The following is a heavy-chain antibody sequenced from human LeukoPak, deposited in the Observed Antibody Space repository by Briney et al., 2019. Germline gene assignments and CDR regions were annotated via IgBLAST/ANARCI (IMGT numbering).Heavy chain of an antibody. CDR1: GYSISSGYY. V-gene: IGHV4-38-2*01. CDR2: IYQSGST. CDR3: ARRVFPNYFDF. D-gene: IGHD2-8*01. Sequence: SETLSLTCAVSGYSISSGYYWGWIRQPPGKGLEWIGSIYQSGSTYYNPSLKSRVTISVDTSKNQFSLKLSSVTAADTAVYYCARRVFPNYFDFWGQGTLVTVSA. J-gene: IGHJ4*02.